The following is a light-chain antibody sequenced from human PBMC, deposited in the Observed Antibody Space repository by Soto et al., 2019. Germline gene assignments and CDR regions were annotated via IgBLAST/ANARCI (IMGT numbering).Light chain of an antibody. Sequence: QAVVTQEPSLTVSPGGTVTLTCASSTGAVTSGYYPNWFQQKPGQAPGALIYSTSNKHSWTPARFSGSLLGDKAALTLSGVQPEDEAEYYCLLYYGGAQLVFGGGTKVTVL. CDR2: STS. CDR3: LLYYGGAQLV. V-gene: IGLV7-43*01. J-gene: IGLJ2*01. CDR1: TGAVTSGYY.